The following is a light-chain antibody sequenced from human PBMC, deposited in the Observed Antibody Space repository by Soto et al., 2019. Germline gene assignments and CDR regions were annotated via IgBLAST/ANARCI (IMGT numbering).Light chain of an antibody. CDR1: QSVSTN. V-gene: IGKV3-15*01. Sequence: EIVMTQSPATLSVSPGERVTLSCRASQSVSTNLAWYQQKPGQAPRLLIYGASTRATGIPARFSGSGSGTEFTLTISSLLSEDFAVYYCQKYNDWPWTFGQGTKVEIK. CDR2: GAS. CDR3: QKYNDWPWT. J-gene: IGKJ1*01.